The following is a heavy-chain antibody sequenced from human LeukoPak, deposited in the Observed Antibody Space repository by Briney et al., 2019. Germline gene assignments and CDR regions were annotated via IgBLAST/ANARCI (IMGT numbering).Heavy chain of an antibody. CDR3: VKQKTLYGRICYFFDF. D-gene: IGHD2/OR15-2a*01. CDR2: ISWNSGSI. V-gene: IGHV3-9*01. Sequence: GGSLRLSCEASGFTFDAYAMHWVRQAPGQGLEWVAGISWNSGSISYTDSVKGRFTIPRDNARHSLYLQMNSLISEDTALYHCVKQKTLYGRICYFFDFWGQGTLVTVSS. J-gene: IGHJ4*02. CDR1: GFTFDAYA.